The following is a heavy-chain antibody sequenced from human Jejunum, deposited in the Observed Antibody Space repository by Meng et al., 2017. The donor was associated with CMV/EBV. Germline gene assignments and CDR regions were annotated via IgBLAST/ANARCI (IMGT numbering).Heavy chain of an antibody. Sequence: QVQLVQSGAEVKKPGASVKVSCKASGYTFSDYAMHWVRQAPGQRLEWMGWINAGNGNTKYSQKFQGRVTMTRDTSITTAYMELSDLRSEDAAVYYCARGSGSGGRDWFDPWGQGTLVTVSS. CDR2: INAGNGNT. V-gene: IGHV1-3*01. CDR3: ARGSGSGGRDWFDP. J-gene: IGHJ5*02. D-gene: IGHD3-3*01. CDR1: GYTFSDYA.